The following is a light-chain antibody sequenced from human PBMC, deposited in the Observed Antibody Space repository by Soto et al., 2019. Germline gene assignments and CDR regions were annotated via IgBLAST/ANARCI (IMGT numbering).Light chain of an antibody. V-gene: IGKV3-15*01. CDR3: QQRSNWAT. Sequence: EIVMTQSPATLSVSPGERATLSCRASQSVSSNLAWYQQKPGQAPRLLIYGASTRATGIPARFSGSGSGTEFTLTISSLQSEDFAVYYCQQRSNWATFGPGTKVDI. CDR2: GAS. CDR1: QSVSSN. J-gene: IGKJ3*01.